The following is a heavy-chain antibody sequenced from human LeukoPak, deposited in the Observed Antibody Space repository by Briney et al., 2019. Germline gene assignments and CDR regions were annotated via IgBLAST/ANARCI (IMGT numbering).Heavy chain of an antibody. V-gene: IGHV1-8*02. CDR2: MNPNSGNT. Sequence: ASVKVSCKASGYTFTGYYVHWVRQAPGQGLEWMGWMNPNSGNTGYAQKFQGRVTMTRNTSISTAYMELSSLRSEDTAVYYCATRRDYYGSGNYDYWGQGTLVTVSS. J-gene: IGHJ4*02. CDR3: ATRRDYYGSGNYDY. CDR1: GYTFTGYY. D-gene: IGHD3-10*01.